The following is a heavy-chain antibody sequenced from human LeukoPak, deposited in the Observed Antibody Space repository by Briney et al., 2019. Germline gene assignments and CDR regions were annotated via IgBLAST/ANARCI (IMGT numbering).Heavy chain of an antibody. CDR3: AKDGTPMSYGGMDV. Sequence: GGSLRLSCAASGFTFSHYAMHCVRQAPGKGLEWVAVISYDGSNKYYADSVKGRFTISRDNSKNTLYLQMNGLRAEDTAVYYCAKDGTPMSYGGMDVWGQGTTVTVSS. CDR1: GFTFSHYA. J-gene: IGHJ6*02. V-gene: IGHV3-30*04. D-gene: IGHD3-16*01. CDR2: ISYDGSNK.